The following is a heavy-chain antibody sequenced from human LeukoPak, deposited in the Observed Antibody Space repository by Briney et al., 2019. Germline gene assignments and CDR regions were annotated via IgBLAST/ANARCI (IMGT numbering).Heavy chain of an antibody. CDR2: ISSSSSTI. D-gene: IGHD6-19*01. Sequence: GGSLRLSCAASGFTFSSYSMNWVRQAPGKGLEWVSYISSSSSTIYYADSVKGRFTISRDNAKNSLYLQMNSLRAEDTAVYYCARVIWYSSGWYIDYWGQGTLVTVSS. J-gene: IGHJ4*02. CDR1: GFTFSSYS. V-gene: IGHV3-48*01. CDR3: ARVIWYSSGWYIDY.